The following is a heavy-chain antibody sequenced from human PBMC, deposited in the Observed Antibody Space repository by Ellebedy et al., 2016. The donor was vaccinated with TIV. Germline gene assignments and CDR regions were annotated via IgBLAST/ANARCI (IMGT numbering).Heavy chain of an antibody. D-gene: IGHD3-22*01. CDR1: GGSISSYY. V-gene: IGHV4-59*08. Sequence: MPGGSLRLSCTVSGGSISSYYWTWIRQPPGKGLEWIGYIYHNGNTNYNPSLKSRVTISVDTSKNQFSLKLSSVTAAGTAVYYCARQYNYGTSGYYVDYWGQGTLLTVSS. CDR2: IYHNGNT. J-gene: IGHJ4*02. CDR3: ARQYNYGTSGYYVDY.